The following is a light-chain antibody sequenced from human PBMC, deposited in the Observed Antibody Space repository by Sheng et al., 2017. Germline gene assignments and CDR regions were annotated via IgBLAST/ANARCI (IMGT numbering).Light chain of an antibody. V-gene: IGKV1-8*01. CDR1: QGISSY. CDR2: AAS. CDR3: QQYYSYPQT. J-gene: IGKJ1*01. Sequence: AIRITQSPSSLSASTGDRVTITCRASQGISSYLAWYQQKPGKAPKLLIYAASTLQSGVPSRFSGSGSGTDFTLTISCLQSEDFATYYCQQYYSYPQTFGQGTKGGYQT.